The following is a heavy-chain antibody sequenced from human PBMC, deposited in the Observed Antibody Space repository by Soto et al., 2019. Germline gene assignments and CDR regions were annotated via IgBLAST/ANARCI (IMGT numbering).Heavy chain of an antibody. CDR2: INPNSGGT. CDR3: AREGGNSDAFDI. Sequence: QVQLVQSGAEVKKPGASVKVSCKASGYTFTGYYMHWVRQAPGQGLEWMGWINPNSGGTNYAQKFVGWATMPSDPSMSSVYVELRRLRSDDTAVYYCAREGGNSDAFDIWGQGTMVTVSS. CDR1: GYTFTGYY. J-gene: IGHJ3*02. D-gene: IGHD2-21*02. V-gene: IGHV1-2*04.